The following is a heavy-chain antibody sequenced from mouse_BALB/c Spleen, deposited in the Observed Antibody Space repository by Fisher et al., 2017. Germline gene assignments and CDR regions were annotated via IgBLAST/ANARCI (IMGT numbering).Heavy chain of an antibody. J-gene: IGHJ4*01. Sequence: KFKGKATLTVDKSSSTAYMQLSSPTSEDSAVYYCARVGFITTATAMDYWGQGTSVTVSS. D-gene: IGHD1-2*01. CDR3: ARVGFITTATAMDY. V-gene: IGHV1-69*02.